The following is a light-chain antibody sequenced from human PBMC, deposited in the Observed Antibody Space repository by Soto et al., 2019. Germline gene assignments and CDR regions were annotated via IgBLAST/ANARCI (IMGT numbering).Light chain of an antibody. Sequence: EIVLTQSPATLSLSPGGKATLFFRASPGGNNYLAWYQQKPGQAPRLPIYDASSRATGIPARFSGSGSGTDFTLTISSLEPEDFAVYYCQQRSNWLTFGGGTKVEIK. CDR2: DAS. J-gene: IGKJ4*01. CDR3: QQRSNWLT. V-gene: IGKV3-11*01. CDR1: PGGNNY.